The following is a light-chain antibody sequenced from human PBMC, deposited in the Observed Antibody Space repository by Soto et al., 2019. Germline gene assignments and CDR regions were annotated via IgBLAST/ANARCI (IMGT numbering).Light chain of an antibody. CDR3: AAWDDSLSGRV. CDR2: MND. CDR1: SSNTGSNY. Sequence: QSVLTQPPSASGTPGQTVTISCSGSSSNTGSNYVYWSQPLPGTAPKLLIYMNDQRPSGVPDRFSASKSGTSASLAISGLRSEDETDYYCAAWDDSLSGRVFGGGTKRTVL. J-gene: IGLJ3*02. V-gene: IGLV1-47*01.